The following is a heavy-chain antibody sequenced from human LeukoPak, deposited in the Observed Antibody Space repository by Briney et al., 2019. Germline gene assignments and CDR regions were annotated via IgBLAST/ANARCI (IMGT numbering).Heavy chain of an antibody. CDR1: GYTFNSHG. CDR3: ASVYNYGMDV. CDR2: ISAYNGNT. Sequence: ASVKVSCKGSGYTFNSHGFSWVRQAPGQGLEWMGWISAYNGNTKYAQKFQGRATLTRATSTSTVYMELSSLRSEDTAVYYCASVYNYGMDVWGQGTTVIVSS. V-gene: IGHV1-18*01. J-gene: IGHJ6*02.